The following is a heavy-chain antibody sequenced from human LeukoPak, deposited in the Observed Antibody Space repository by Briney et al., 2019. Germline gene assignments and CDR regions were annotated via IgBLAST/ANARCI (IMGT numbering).Heavy chain of an antibody. D-gene: IGHD5-18*01. J-gene: IGHJ4*02. CDR3: ARVSRDTAMVLDYFDY. CDR2: IYSGGTT. V-gene: IGHV3-53*01. CDR1: GFTFSDYS. Sequence: GGSLRLSCAASGFTFSDYSMNWVRQAPGKGLEWVSVIYSGGTTYYGDSVKGRFTISRDNSKNTLYLQINSLRAEDTAVYYCARVSRDTAMVLDYFDYWGQGTLVTVSS.